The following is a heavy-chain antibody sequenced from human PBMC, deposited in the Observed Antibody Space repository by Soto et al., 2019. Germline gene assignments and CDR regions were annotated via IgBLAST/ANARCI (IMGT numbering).Heavy chain of an antibody. CDR3: ARGRGTMVRGGDAFDI. CDR1: GGSIGSGDYS. D-gene: IGHD3-10*01. Sequence: QLQLQESGSGLVKPSQTLSLTCAVSGGSIGSGDYSWSWIRQPPGKGLEWIGYIYHSGSTYYNPSLKSRLTISVDRSKNQFSLKLSSVTAADTAVYYCARGRGTMVRGGDAFDIWGQGTMVTVSS. J-gene: IGHJ3*02. CDR2: IYHSGST. V-gene: IGHV4-30-2*01.